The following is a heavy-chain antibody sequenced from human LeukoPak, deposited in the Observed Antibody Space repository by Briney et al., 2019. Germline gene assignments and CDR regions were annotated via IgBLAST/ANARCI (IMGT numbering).Heavy chain of an antibody. CDR3: ARGTYGDNRIFDY. V-gene: IGHV4-59*12. CDR1: GATITSYF. CDR2: IFYMGSS. J-gene: IGHJ4*02. Sequence: SETLSLTCSVSGATITSYFWTWVRQPPGKGLEYIGYIFYMGSSNYNPSLRSRVTMSVDTSKNQFSLNLNSVTAADTAVYYCARGTYGDNRIFDYWGQGILVTVSS. D-gene: IGHD4-17*01.